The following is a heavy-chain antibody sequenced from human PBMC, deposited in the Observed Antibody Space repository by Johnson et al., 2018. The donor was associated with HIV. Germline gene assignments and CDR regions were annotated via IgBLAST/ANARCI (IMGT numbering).Heavy chain of an antibody. V-gene: IGHV3-49*04. CDR1: GFTFDDYG. Sequence: VQLVESGGGVVQPGRSLRLSCAASGFTFDDYGMSWVRQAPGKGLEWIGFITSTADGGTTQYAASVRGRFTISRDDSKSIAYLQMNSLKAEDTAVYYCISPERAAAGFLTWGQGAMVTVSS. J-gene: IGHJ3*01. D-gene: IGHD6-13*01. CDR3: ISPERAAAGFLT. CDR2: ITSTADGGTT.